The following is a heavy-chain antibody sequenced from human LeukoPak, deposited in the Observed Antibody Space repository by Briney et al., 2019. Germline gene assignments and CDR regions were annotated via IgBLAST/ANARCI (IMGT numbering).Heavy chain of an antibody. J-gene: IGHJ6*03. CDR1: GFTFSSYW. CDR3: ARRDVSSTYYYYYMDV. D-gene: IGHD2-2*01. Sequence: GGSLRLSCAASGFTFSSYWMSWVRQAPGKGLEWVANIKQDGSEKYYVDSVKGRFTISGDNAKNSLYLQMNGLRAEDTAVYYCARRDVSSTYYYYYMDVWGKGTTVTVSS. CDR2: IKQDGSEK. V-gene: IGHV3-7*01.